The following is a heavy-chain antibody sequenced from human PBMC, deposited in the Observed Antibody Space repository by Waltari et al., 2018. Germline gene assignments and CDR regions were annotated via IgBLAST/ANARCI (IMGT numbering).Heavy chain of an antibody. CDR1: GYTFTGYY. V-gene: IGHV1-2*02. CDR2: INPNSGGT. D-gene: IGHD3-22*01. J-gene: IGHJ4*02. Sequence: QVQLVQSGAEVKKPGASVKVSCKASGYTFTGYYMHWVRQAPGQGLEWMGWINPNSGGTNYAQKFQGRVTMTRDTSISTAYMELSRLRSDDTAVYYCARGEYYYDSSGYPDYWGQGTLVTVSS. CDR3: ARGEYYYDSSGYPDY.